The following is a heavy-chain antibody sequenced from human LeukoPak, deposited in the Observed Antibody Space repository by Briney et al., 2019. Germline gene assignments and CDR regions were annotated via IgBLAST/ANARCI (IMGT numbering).Heavy chain of an antibody. CDR1: GYTFTSYG. D-gene: IGHD3-9*01. CDR3: ARDLRYFDWLSSPYPDYFDY. CDR2: ISAYNGNT. Sequence: GASVKVSCKASGYTFTSYGISWVRQAPGQGLEWMGWISAYNGNTNYAQKLQGRVTMTTDTSTSTAYMELRSLRSDDTAVYYCARDLRYFDWLSSPYPDYFDYWGQGTLVTVSS. J-gene: IGHJ4*02. V-gene: IGHV1-18*01.